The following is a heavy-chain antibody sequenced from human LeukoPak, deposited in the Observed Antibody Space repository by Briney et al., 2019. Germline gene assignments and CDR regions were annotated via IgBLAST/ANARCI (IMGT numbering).Heavy chain of an antibody. J-gene: IGHJ4*02. D-gene: IGHD3-22*01. Sequence: SETLSLTCTVSGGSISSGGYYWSWIRQHPGKGLEWIGYIYYSGSTYYNPSLKSRVTISVDTSKSQFSLKLSSVTAADTAVYYCATTYYYDSSVNYWGQGTLVTVSS. CDR3: ATTYYYDSSVNY. CDR1: GGSISSGGYY. CDR2: IYYSGST. V-gene: IGHV4-31*03.